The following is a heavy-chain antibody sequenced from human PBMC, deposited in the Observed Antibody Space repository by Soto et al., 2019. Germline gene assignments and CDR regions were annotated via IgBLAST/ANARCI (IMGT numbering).Heavy chain of an antibody. CDR2: IWYDGSNK. D-gene: IGHD3-3*01. Sequence: GGSLRLSCAASGFTFSTYGMHWVRQAPGKGLEWVALIWYDGSNKYYADPVKGRFTISRDNSKNTLYLQMNSLRAEDTAVYYCARGYDFWTASFSNWGQGTLVTVSS. CDR3: ARGYDFWTASFSN. J-gene: IGHJ4*02. V-gene: IGHV3-33*01. CDR1: GFTFSTYG.